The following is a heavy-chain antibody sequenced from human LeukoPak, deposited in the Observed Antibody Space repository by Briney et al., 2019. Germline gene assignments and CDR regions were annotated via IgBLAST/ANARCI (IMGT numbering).Heavy chain of an antibody. CDR2: ISYDGSNK. Sequence: GRSLRLSCAASGFTFSSYAMHWVRQAPGKGLEWVAVISYDGSNKYYADSVKGRFTISRDNSKNTLYLQMNSLRAEDTAVYYCARDRSDYSSHFDYWGQGTLVTVSS. J-gene: IGHJ4*02. CDR3: ARDRSDYSSHFDY. CDR1: GFTFSSYA. D-gene: IGHD4-11*01. V-gene: IGHV3-30-3*01.